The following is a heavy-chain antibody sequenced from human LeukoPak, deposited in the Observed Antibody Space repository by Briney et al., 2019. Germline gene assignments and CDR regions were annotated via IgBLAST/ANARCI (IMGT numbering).Heavy chain of an antibody. J-gene: IGHJ4*02. CDR3: ARDRLGIVGATYEFDS. CDR1: GFTFSSYS. CDR2: ISSSSDYI. D-gene: IGHD1-26*01. V-gene: IGHV3-21*06. Sequence: GGSLRLSCAASGFTFSSYSLNWVRQAPGKGLEWVSSISSSSDYIHYADSVKGRFTISRDNAKNSLYLQMNSLRAEDTAVYYCARDRLGIVGATYEFDSWGQGSLVIVSS.